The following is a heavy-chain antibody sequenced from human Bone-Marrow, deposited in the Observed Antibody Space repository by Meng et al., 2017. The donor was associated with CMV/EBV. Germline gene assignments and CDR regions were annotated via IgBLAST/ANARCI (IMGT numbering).Heavy chain of an antibody. D-gene: IGHD2-2*01. V-gene: IGHV3-21*01. CDR3: ARCRYCSSTSCYCYFDY. CDR1: GFTFSTYG. Sequence: GESLKISCAASGFTFSTYGIHWVRQAPGKGLEWVSSISSSSYIYYADSVKGRFTISRDNAKNSLYLQMNSLRAEDTAVYYCARCRYCSSTSCYCYFDYWGQGTLVTVSS. CDR2: ISSSSYI. J-gene: IGHJ4*02.